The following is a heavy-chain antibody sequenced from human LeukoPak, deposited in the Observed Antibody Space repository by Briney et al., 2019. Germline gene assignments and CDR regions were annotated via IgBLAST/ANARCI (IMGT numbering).Heavy chain of an antibody. Sequence: ASVKVSCKASGYTFTSYDINWVRQATGQGLEWMGWMNPNSGNTGYAQKFQGRVTMTRNTSISTAYMELSSLRSEDTAVYYCARVRFGRYSGWYWFDPWGQGTLVTVSS. CDR3: ARVRFGRYSGWYWFDP. CDR1: GYTFTSYD. D-gene: IGHD6-19*01. V-gene: IGHV1-8*01. CDR2: MNPNSGNT. J-gene: IGHJ5*02.